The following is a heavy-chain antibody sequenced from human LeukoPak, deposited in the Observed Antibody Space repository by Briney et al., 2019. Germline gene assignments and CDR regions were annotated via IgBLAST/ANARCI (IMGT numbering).Heavy chain of an antibody. J-gene: IGHJ4*02. V-gene: IGHV1-24*01. CDR1: GYTLAELS. CDR2: FDPEDGET. Sequence: ASVKVSCKVSGYTLAELSMHWVRQAPGKGLEWMGGFDPEDGETIYAQKFQGRVTMTEDTSTDTAYMELSNLRSEDTAVYYCATSHGSGSPVDYWGQGTLVTVSS. D-gene: IGHD1-26*01. CDR3: ATSHGSGSPVDY.